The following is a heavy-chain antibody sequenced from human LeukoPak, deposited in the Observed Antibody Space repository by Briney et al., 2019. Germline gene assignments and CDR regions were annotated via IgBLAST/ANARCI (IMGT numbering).Heavy chain of an antibody. D-gene: IGHD6-13*01. J-gene: IGHJ4*02. Sequence: GASVKVSCKASGGTFSSYAISWVRQAPGQGLEWMGGIIPIFGTANYAQKFQGRVTITADESTSTAYMELSSLRSEDTAVYYCARGGSVKAAAGTADYWGQGTLVTVSS. CDR3: ARGGSVKAAAGTADY. V-gene: IGHV1-69*13. CDR2: IIPIFGTA. CDR1: GGTFSSYA.